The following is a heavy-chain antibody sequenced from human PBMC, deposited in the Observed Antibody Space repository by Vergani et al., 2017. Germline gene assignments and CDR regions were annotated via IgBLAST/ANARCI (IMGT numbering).Heavy chain of an antibody. CDR2: IYRTGRT. CDR3: ARRSGIVYDIFSGTQYFFDF. CDR1: GFSIDNGYY. J-gene: IGHJ4*02. V-gene: IGHV4-38-2*01. D-gene: IGHD3-9*01. Sequence: QVQLQESGPGLVKPSETLSLTCAVSGFSIDNGYYWGWIRQPPGKGLEWIGSIYRTGRTHFNPSLKSRVTISVDASNNHFSLRLNSLTAADTAVYYCARRSGIVYDIFSGTQYFFDFWGQGTLVTVSS.